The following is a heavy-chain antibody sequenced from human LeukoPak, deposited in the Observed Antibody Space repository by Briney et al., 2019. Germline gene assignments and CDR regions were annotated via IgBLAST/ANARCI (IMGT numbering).Heavy chain of an antibody. V-gene: IGHV3-23*01. CDR3: ASGDESGITMVRGVDFDWFDP. Sequence: GGSLRLSCAASGFTFNNYAMSWVRQAPGKGLEWVSAISGSGVNTYYADSVKGRFTISRDNAKNSLYLQMNSLRAEDTAVYYCASGDESGITMVRGVDFDWFDPWGQGTLVTVSS. D-gene: IGHD3-10*01. CDR1: GFTFNNYA. J-gene: IGHJ5*02. CDR2: ISGSGVNT.